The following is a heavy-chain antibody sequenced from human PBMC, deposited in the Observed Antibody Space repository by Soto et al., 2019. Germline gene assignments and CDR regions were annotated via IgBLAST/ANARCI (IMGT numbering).Heavy chain of an antibody. D-gene: IGHD3-10*01. V-gene: IGHV3-21*01. J-gene: IGHJ5*02. CDR2: ISSSSSYI. CDR3: AREVITMVRGVNDWFDP. CDR1: GFTFSSYS. Sequence: GESLKISCAASGFTFSSYSMNWVRQAPGKGLEWVSSISSSSSYIYYADSVKGRFTISRDNAKNSLYLQMNSLRAEDTAVYYCAREVITMVRGVNDWFDPWGQGTLVTVSS.